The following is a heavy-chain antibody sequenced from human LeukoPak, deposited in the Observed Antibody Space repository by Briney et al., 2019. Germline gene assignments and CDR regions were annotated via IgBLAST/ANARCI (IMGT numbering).Heavy chain of an antibody. J-gene: IGHJ4*02. D-gene: IGHD3-22*01. Sequence: GGSLRLSCAASGFSLSSFRMSWVRQAPGKGLEWVSAISGSGGSTYYADSVKGRFTISRDNSKNTLYLQMNSLRAEDTAVYYCAKEMSYYDSSGYLDWGQGTLVTVSS. CDR2: ISGSGGST. CDR3: AKEMSYYDSSGYLD. V-gene: IGHV3-23*01. CDR1: GFSLSSFR.